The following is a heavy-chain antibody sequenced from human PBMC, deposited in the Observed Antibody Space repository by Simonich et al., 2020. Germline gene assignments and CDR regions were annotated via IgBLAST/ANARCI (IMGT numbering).Heavy chain of an antibody. CDR1: GYTFTGYY. CDR3: ASGWDWGFSHMSDY. Sequence: QVQLVQSGAEVKKPGASVKVSCKASGYTFTGYYMHWVRQAPGQGLEWMGRYNPNRGGTNYAQKFQGRVTMTRDTSISTAYMELSRLRSDDTAVYYCASGWDWGFSHMSDYWGQGTLVTVSS. V-gene: IGHV1-2*06. CDR2: YNPNRGGT. J-gene: IGHJ4*02. D-gene: IGHD7-27*01.